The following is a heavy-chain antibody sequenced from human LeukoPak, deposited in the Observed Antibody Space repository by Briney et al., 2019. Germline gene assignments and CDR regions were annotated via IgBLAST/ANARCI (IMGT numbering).Heavy chain of an antibody. Sequence: GASVNLSCTASGGTFTSYAISWGRQAPGQGLEWKGGIIPIFGTANYAQKFQGRVTITSDESTSTAYMELSSLRSEDTAVYYCAREGERDYGDYVEKFRYYYYMDVWGKGTTVTISS. CDR3: AREGERDYGDYVEKFRYYYYMDV. V-gene: IGHV1-69*13. CDR2: IIPIFGTA. D-gene: IGHD4-17*01. CDR1: GGTFTSYA. J-gene: IGHJ6*03.